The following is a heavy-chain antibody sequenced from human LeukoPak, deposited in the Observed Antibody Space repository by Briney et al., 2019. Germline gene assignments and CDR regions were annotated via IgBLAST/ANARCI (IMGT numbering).Heavy chain of an antibody. D-gene: IGHD2-21*02. V-gene: IGHV4-34*01. J-gene: IGHJ4*02. CDR1: GGSFSGYY. CDR3: ARYSAPVTSIDY. CDR2: INHSGST. Sequence: SETLSLTCAVYGGSFSGYYWSWIRQPPGKGLEWNGEINHSGSTNYNPSLKSRVTISVDTSKNQFSLMLSSVTAADTAVYYCARYSAPVTSIDYWGQGTLVTVSS.